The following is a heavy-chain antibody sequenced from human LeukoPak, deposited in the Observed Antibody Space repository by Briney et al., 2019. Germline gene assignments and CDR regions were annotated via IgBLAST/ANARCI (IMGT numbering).Heavy chain of an antibody. Sequence: SETPSLTCTVSGGSISSGGHFWSWVRQPPGKGLEWIGEIYHHGATNYNPSLKSRVTLSLDKSKNQFSLRLSSVTAADTAMYYCARQDYTTGWYFLDQWGQGTLVTVSS. J-gene: IGHJ4*02. V-gene: IGHV4-61*08. CDR2: IYHHGAT. D-gene: IGHD6-19*01. CDR3: ARQDYTTGWYFLDQ. CDR1: GGSISSGGHF.